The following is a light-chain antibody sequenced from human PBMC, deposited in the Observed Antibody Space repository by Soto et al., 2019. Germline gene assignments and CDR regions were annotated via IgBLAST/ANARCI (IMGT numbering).Light chain of an antibody. CDR3: QSYDSSLSGYVV. V-gene: IGLV1-40*01. J-gene: IGLJ2*01. CDR1: SSNIGAGYD. CDR2: GNS. Sequence: QSALTQPPSVSGAPGQRVTISCTGSSSNIGAGYDVNWYQQLPGTAPKLLIDGNSNRPSGVPDRFSGSKSGTSASLAITGLQAEDEADYYFQSYDSSLSGYVVFGGGTKLTVL.